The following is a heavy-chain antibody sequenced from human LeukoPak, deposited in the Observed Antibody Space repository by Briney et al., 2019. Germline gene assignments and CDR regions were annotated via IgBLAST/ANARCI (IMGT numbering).Heavy chain of an antibody. CDR2: IYYSGST. Sequence: PSETLSLTCTVSGGSISSGDYYWSWIRQPPGKGLEWIGYIYYSGSTYYNPSLKSRVTISVDTSKNQFSLKLSSVTAADTAVYYCARGVMGDRNDCFDYWGQGTLVTVSS. J-gene: IGHJ4*02. CDR1: GGSISSGDYY. CDR3: ARGVMGDRNDCFDY. D-gene: IGHD3-16*01. V-gene: IGHV4-30-4*08.